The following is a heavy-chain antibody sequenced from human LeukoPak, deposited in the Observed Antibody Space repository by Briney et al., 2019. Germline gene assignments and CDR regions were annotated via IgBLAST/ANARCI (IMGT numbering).Heavy chain of an antibody. CDR2: IGGAGDTT. D-gene: IGHD3-22*01. J-gene: IGHJ4*02. CDR1: GFTFSNYA. CDR3: AKVMNMIVVASIDS. V-gene: IGHV3-23*01. Sequence: GGSLRLSCAASGFTFSNYAMSWVRQAPGKGLEWVSAIGGAGDTTYYADSVKGRFSISRDNSKNTLYLHMDSLGAEDTAVYYCAKVMNMIVVASIDSWGQGILDTVPS.